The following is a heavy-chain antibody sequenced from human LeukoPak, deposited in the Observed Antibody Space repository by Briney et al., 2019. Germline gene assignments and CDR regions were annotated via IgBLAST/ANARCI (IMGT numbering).Heavy chain of an antibody. CDR1: GGSIGSGPYC. CDR2: IYISGST. Sequence: SETLSLTCTVSGGSIGSGPYCWSWIRQPAGKGLEWIGRIYISGSTNSNPSLKSRVTISVDTSKNQFSLRLSSVTAADTAVCYCARGGAAAGFDYWGQGTLVTVSS. V-gene: IGHV4-61*02. D-gene: IGHD6-13*01. CDR3: ARGGAAAGFDY. J-gene: IGHJ4*02.